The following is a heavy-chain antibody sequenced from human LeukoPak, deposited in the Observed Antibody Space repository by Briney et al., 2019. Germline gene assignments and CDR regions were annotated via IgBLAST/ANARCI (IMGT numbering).Heavy chain of an antibody. V-gene: IGHV4-34*01. Sequence: SETLSLTCAVYGGSFSGYYWSWIRQPPGKGLEWIGEINHSGSNNYNPSLKSRVTISVDTSKNQFSLKLSSVTAADTAVYYCARGSGWFGELFPNWFDPWGQGTLVTVSS. D-gene: IGHD3-10*01. CDR2: INHSGSN. CDR1: GGSFSGYY. CDR3: ARGSGWFGELFPNWFDP. J-gene: IGHJ5*02.